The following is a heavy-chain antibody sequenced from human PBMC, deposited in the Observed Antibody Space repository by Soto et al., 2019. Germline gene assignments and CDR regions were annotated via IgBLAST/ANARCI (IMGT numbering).Heavy chain of an antibody. J-gene: IGHJ5*02. CDR3: ARGYCSGGSCYSLWFDP. V-gene: IGHV4-31*11. CDR2: IYYSGST. D-gene: IGHD2-15*01. Sequence: SETLSLTCAVSGGSISSGGYYWSWIRQHPGKGLEWIGYIYYSGSTYYNPSLKSRVTISVDTSKNQFSLKLSSVTAADTAVYYCARGYCSGGSCYSLWFDPWGQGTLVTVSS. CDR1: GGSISSGGYY.